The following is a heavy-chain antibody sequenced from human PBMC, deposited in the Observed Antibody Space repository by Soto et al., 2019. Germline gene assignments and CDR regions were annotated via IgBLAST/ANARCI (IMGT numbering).Heavy chain of an antibody. CDR1: GYTFTTYY. J-gene: IGHJ4*02. Sequence: ASVKVSCKASGYTFTTYYMHWVRQAPGQGLEWMGIINPSGGSTSYAQKFQGRATMTRDTSTSTVYMELSSLRSEDTAVYYCRGYYYGSGSYHFDYWGQGTLVTVSS. CDR3: RGYYYGSGSYHFDY. D-gene: IGHD3-10*01. CDR2: INPSGGST. V-gene: IGHV1-46*01.